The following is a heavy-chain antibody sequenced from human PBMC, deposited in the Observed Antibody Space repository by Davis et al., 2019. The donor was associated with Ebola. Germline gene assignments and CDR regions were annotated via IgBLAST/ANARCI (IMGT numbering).Heavy chain of an antibody. CDR2: IGPTGTST. CDR3: AKYEGGNSGNYYYYMDV. V-gene: IGHV3-23*01. CDR1: EFTFSNYA. D-gene: IGHD4-23*01. J-gene: IGHJ6*03. Sequence: PGGSLRLSCAASEFTFSNYAMSWVRQAPGKGLEWVSGIGPTGTSTYYADSVKGRFTISRDNSKNTLYLQMNSLRAEDTAVYYCAKYEGGNSGNYYYYMDVWGKGTTVTVSS.